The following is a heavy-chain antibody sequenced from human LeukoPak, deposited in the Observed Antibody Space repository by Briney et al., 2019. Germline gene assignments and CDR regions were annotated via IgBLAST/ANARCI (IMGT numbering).Heavy chain of an antibody. CDR3: AKDDKYSSRIYYSHY. CDR2: ISGSGGST. CDR1: GFTFSNYA. Sequence: GGSLRLSCAASGFTFSNYALTWVRQAPGKGLEWVSGISGSGGSTYYADSVKGRFTISRDNSKNTLYLQMNSLRAEDTAVYYCAKDDKYSSRIYYSHYWGQGTLVTVSS. J-gene: IGHJ4*02. V-gene: IGHV3-23*01. D-gene: IGHD6-13*01.